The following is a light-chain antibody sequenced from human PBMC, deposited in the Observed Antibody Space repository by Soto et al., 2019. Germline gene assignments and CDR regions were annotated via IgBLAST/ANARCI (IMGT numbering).Light chain of an antibody. CDR1: QSVSST. CDR3: QQYNKWPLT. J-gene: IGKJ4*01. V-gene: IGKV3-15*01. CDR2: HAS. Sequence: EIVMTQSPATLSVSPGERATLSCRARQSVSSTLAWYQQKPGQAPRLLIYHASTRATGIPARFSGSGSGTDFTLTISSLQSEDFAVYYCQQYNKWPLTFGGGTKVEIK.